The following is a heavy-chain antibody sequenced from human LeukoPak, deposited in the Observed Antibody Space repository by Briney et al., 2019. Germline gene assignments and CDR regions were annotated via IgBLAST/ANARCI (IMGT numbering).Heavy chain of an antibody. CDR1: GFTFSSYS. CDR3: AVLDYDFWSGYYPDY. CDR2: ISSSSSYI. Sequence: GGSLRLSCAASGFTFSSYSMNWVRQAPGKGLEWVSSISSSSSYIYYADSVKGRFTISRDSAKNSLYLQMNSLRAEDTAVYYCAVLDYDFWSGYYPDYWGQGTLVTVSS. J-gene: IGHJ4*02. D-gene: IGHD3-3*01. V-gene: IGHV3-21*01.